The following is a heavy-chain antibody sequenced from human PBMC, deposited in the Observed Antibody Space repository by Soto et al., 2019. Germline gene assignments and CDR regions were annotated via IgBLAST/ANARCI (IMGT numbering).Heavy chain of an antibody. D-gene: IGHD2-8*01. CDR3: AKKGLGSLKTFCSNSDCHYAFDL. J-gene: IGHJ3*01. CDR2: ISGGGDGT. V-gene: IGHV3-23*01. Sequence: EVQLLESGGGLVQPGGSLRLSCAASGFTFINYAMIWVRQAPGKGLEWVSTISGGGDGTYYADSVKGHFTISRDNSKNTLYLHMNSLRAEDTAIYYCAKKGLGSLKTFCSNSDCHYAFDLWGQGTVVTVSS. CDR1: GFTFINYA.